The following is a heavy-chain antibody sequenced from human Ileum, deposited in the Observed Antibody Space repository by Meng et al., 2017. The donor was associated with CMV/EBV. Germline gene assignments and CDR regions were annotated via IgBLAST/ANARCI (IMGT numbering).Heavy chain of an antibody. D-gene: IGHD3-3*01. V-gene: IGHV1-8*03. Sequence: ASAKVSCKASGYTFTSYDFNWLRQATGQGLEWMGWMNPNSGNTAYAQKFQGRVTFTRNTSISTAYMELSSLRSEDTAVYYCARNFWSGYVWVVGCFDPWGQGTLVTVSS. J-gene: IGHJ5*02. CDR1: GYTFTSYD. CDR3: ARNFWSGYVWVVGCFDP. CDR2: MNPNSGNT.